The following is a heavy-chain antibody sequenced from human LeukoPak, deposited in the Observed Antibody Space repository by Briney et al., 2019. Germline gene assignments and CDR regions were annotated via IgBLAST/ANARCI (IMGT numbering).Heavy chain of an antibody. D-gene: IGHD4-23*01. CDR3: VREGSHGHGGLDN. CDR2: IYYSGST. Sequence: WVRQPPGKGLEWIGSIYYSGSTYYNPSLKSRVTISVDTSKNQFSMKLTSMTAADTAVYYCVREGSHGHGGLDNWGQGTLVTVSS. V-gene: IGHV4-39*07. J-gene: IGHJ4*02.